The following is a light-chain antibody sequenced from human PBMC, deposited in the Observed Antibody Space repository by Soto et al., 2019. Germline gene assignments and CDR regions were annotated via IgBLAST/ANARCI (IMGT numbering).Light chain of an antibody. CDR2: FIS. J-gene: IGKJ5*01. CDR1: QPISSY. V-gene: IGKV1-39*01. Sequence: DIEMTQSPSAPSASVGDKVTITFQASQPISSYLNWYQHKPGEAPRLLIYFISRLQSGAPSRFSGSGSGKDFTLTIDSPQPEDTATYYCQQTYSRPVTFGQGTRLEIK. CDR3: QQTYSRPVT.